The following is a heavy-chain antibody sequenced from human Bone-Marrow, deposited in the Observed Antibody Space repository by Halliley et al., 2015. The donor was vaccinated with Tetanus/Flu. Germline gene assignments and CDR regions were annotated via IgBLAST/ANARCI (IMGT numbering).Heavy chain of an antibody. CDR3: AKEGLVATVYFDF. J-gene: IGHJ4*02. V-gene: IGHV3-30*18. CDR2: LAYDGRRT. Sequence: EWVAVLAYDGRRTFYADSVEGRFTISRDPSKNTLYLQMTSLRPEDTAVYFCAKEGLVATVYFDFWGQGTQVTVSS. D-gene: IGHD5-12*01.